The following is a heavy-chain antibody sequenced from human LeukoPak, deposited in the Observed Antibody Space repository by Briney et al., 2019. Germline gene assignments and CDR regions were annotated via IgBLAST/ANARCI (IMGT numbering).Heavy chain of an antibody. V-gene: IGHV4-39*01. Sequence: SGTLSLTCTVSGGSISSSSYYWGWIRQPPGKGLEWIGSIYYSGSTYYNPSLKSRVTISVDTSKNQFSLKLSSVTAADTAVYYCARHSAYDSSGYYYPQSAFLDYFDYWGQGTLVTVSS. CDR2: IYYSGST. CDR1: GGSISSSSYY. J-gene: IGHJ4*02. D-gene: IGHD3-22*01. CDR3: ARHSAYDSSGYYYPQSAFLDYFDY.